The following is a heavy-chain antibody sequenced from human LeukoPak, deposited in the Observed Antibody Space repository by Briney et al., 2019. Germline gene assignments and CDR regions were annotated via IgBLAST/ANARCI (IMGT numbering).Heavy chain of an antibody. V-gene: IGHV3-48*03. D-gene: IGHD5-24*01. CDR3: AREGGDGYNVGSDY. CDR2: IYSSGSNI. J-gene: IGHJ4*02. CDR1: GLTFSSYE. Sequence: PGGSLRLSCAASGLTFSSYEMNWVRQAPGKGLEWVSYIYSSGSNIYYADSVKGRFTISRDNAKNSLYLQMNSLRAEDTAVYYCAREGGDGYNVGSDYWGQGTLVTVSS.